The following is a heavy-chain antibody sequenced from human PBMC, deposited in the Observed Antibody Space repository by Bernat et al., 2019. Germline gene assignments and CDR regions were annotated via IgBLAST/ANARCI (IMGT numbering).Heavy chain of an antibody. V-gene: IGHV4-31*03. J-gene: IGHJ4*02. Sequence: QVQLQESGPGLVKPSQTLSLTCTVSGGSISSGGYYWSWIRQHPGKGLEWIGYIYYSGSTYYNPSLKSRVTLSVDTSKNQFSLRLSSVTAADTAVYYCARAREYSGYDPRDFDSWGQGIQVTVS. CDR3: ARAREYSGYDPRDFDS. CDR1: GGSISSGGYY. D-gene: IGHD5-12*01. CDR2: IYYSGST.